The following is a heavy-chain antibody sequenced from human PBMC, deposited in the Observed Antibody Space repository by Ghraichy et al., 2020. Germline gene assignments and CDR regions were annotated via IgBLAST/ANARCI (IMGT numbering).Heavy chain of an antibody. CDR1: GYSFTTYD. CDR3: VRAPSGGSLFDP. D-gene: IGHD2-15*01. V-gene: IGHV1-8*01. Sequence: ASVKVSCKSSGYSFTTYDINWVRQAPGQGLELMGWMNTNSGNTGSAAKFQGRLTMTRHTSIRTAYMELTDLRSDDTAVYYCVRAPSGGSLFDPWGQGTLVTVSS. J-gene: IGHJ5*02. CDR2: MNTNSGNT.